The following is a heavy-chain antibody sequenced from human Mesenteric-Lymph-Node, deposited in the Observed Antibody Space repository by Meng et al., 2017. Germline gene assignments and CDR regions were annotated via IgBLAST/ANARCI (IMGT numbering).Heavy chain of an antibody. J-gene: IGHJ4*02. D-gene: IGHD2-15*01. Sequence: VRRWRSGGGVRKPGSSVKVSCKASGGTFSSYAISWVRKAPGQGLEWMGGIIPIFGTANYAQKFQGRVTITADESTSTAYMELSSLRSEDTAVYYCASGTPGRSYCDYWGQGTLVTVSS. CDR2: IIPIFGTA. V-gene: IGHV1-69*01. CDR3: ASGTPGRSYCDY. CDR1: GGTFSSYA.